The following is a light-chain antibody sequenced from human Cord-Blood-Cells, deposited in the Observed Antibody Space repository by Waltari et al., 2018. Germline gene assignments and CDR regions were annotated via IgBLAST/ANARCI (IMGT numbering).Light chain of an antibody. CDR3: SSYTSSSTWV. CDR1: STDAGGYNH. CDR2: DVS. V-gene: IGLV2-14*01. J-gene: IGLJ3*02. Sequence: QSALTQPASVPGSPGRPITIYRTRTSTDAGGYNHVPWCPQHPGKAPKLMIYDVSKRPSGVSNRFSGSKSGNTASLTISGLQAEDEADYYCSSYTSSSTWVFGGGTKLTVL.